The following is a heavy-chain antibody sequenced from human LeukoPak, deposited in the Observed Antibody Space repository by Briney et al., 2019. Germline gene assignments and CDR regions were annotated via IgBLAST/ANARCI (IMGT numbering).Heavy chain of an antibody. CDR3: ARGVRLVGGLYYCES. J-gene: IGHJ4*02. CDR1: GLTVSSNY. D-gene: IGHD3-9*01. CDR2: IYSDGST. Sequence: GGSLRLSCVVNGLTVSSNYMSWVRQAPGKGPEWVSVIYSDGSTYYADSVKGRLTISRDNSQNTLYLQMNSLRAEDTAVYYCARGVRLVGGLYYCESCGQGALGTVSS. V-gene: IGHV3-53*01.